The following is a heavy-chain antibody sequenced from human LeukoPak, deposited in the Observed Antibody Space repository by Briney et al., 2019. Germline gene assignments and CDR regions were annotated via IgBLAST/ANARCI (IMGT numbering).Heavy chain of an antibody. V-gene: IGHV3-48*03. J-gene: IGHJ4*02. D-gene: IGHD3-10*01. CDR1: GFTFSSYE. CDR2: ISSSGSTI. Sequence: GGSLRLSCAAPGFTFSSYEMNCVRQAPGKGLEWVSYISSSGSTIYYADSVKGRFTISRDNAKNSLYLQMNSLRAEDTAVYYCARSLQTVRGTYDYWGQGTLVTVSS. CDR3: ARSLQTVRGTYDY.